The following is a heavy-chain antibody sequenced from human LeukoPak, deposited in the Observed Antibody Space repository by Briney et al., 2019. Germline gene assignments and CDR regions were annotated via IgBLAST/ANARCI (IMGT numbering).Heavy chain of an antibody. Sequence: PGGSLRLSCAASGFTFSSYAMHWVRQAPGKGLEWVAVISYDGSNKYYADSVKGRFTISRDNSKNTLYLQMNSLRAEDTAVYYCARGAPGGGFYYYYYYMDVWGKGTTVTVSS. J-gene: IGHJ6*03. D-gene: IGHD1-26*01. V-gene: IGHV3-30*04. CDR1: GFTFSSYA. CDR3: ARGAPGGGFYYYYYYMDV. CDR2: ISYDGSNK.